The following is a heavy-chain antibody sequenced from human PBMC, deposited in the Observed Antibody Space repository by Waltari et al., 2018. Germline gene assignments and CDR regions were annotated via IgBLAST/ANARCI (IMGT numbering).Heavy chain of an antibody. D-gene: IGHD3-22*01. CDR3: ARQSFYYDSSGSPPPDY. CDR2: INAGNGDT. Sequence: QVQLVQSGAEVKKPGASVRVSCKASGYTPTRYESHWVRPAPGQRLEWMGWINAGNGDTKYSQKFQGRVTLSRDTSASTAYMDLSSLRSEDTAIYYCARQSFYYDSSGSPPPDYWGQGTLVTVSS. V-gene: IGHV1-3*01. CDR1: GYTPTRYE. J-gene: IGHJ4*02.